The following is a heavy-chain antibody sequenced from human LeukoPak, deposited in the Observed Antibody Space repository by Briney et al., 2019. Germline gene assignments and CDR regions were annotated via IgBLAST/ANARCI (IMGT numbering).Heavy chain of an antibody. CDR3: AKVGYNWGDFDS. Sequence: GRSLRLSCAASGFTFSSYGMHWVRQAPGKGLEWVAVISYDGSNKYYADSVKGRFTISRDNSKNTLYLQMNSLRAEDTAVYYCAKVGYNWGDFDSWGQGTLVTVSS. D-gene: IGHD1-20*01. J-gene: IGHJ4*02. CDR1: GFTFSSYG. CDR2: ISYDGSNK. V-gene: IGHV3-30*18.